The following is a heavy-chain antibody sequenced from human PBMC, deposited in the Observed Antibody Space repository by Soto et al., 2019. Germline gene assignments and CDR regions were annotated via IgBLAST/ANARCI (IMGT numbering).Heavy chain of an antibody. J-gene: IGHJ4*02. CDR2: ISYDGSNK. D-gene: IGHD6-13*01. CDR3: AKTPFGEQQLVLEY. Sequence: QVQLVESGGGVVQPGRSLRLSCAASGFTFSSYGMHWVRQAPGKGLEWVAVISYDGSNKYYADSVKGRFTISRDNSKNTLYVQMNSLSAEDTAVYYCAKTPFGEQQLVLEYWGQGTLVAVSS. CDR1: GFTFSSYG. V-gene: IGHV3-30*18.